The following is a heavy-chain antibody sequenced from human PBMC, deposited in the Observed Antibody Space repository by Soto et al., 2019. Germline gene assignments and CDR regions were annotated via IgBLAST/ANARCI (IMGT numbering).Heavy chain of an antibody. CDR1: GGSISSGGYY. D-gene: IGHD3-10*02. CDR3: ASVPRGAPVSFDY. J-gene: IGHJ4*02. Sequence: QVQLQESGPGLVKPSQTLSLTCTVSGGSISSGGYYWSWIRQHPGKGLEWIGYIYYSGSTYYNPSLKSRVTISDDTYKNPFSLKRSSVTAADTAVYYSASVPRGAPVSFDYWGQGTLVTVSS. V-gene: IGHV4-31*03. CDR2: IYYSGST.